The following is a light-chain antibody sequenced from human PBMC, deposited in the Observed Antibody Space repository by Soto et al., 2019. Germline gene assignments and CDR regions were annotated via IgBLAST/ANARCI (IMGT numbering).Light chain of an antibody. CDR3: HQRQSWPRT. CDR1: QYVSTR. Sequence: EIVLTQSPATLSSSPGETATLSCRASQYVSTRLAWYQHKPGQAPRLLIYYTSNRATGIPARFSGSGSGTDFTLTISSLAPEDSAIYYCHQRQSWPRTFRQGTKVEIK. V-gene: IGKV3-11*01. CDR2: YTS. J-gene: IGKJ1*01.